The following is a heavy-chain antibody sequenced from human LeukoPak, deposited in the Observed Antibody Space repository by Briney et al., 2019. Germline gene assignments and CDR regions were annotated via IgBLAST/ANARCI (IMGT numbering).Heavy chain of an antibody. D-gene: IGHD5-18*01. V-gene: IGHV5-51*01. Sequence: GGSLKTPCQGSGYSFTRFLIGLVPQMPGEGVGWVGVIYPCDSDTRYTPSFQGQVPIPSDKSINTAYLQWSSLKASDTAMYYCARHREYSYGHNWFVPWGQGTLVTVSS. J-gene: IGHJ5*02. CDR1: GYSFTRFL. CDR3: ARHREYSYGHNWFVP. CDR2: IYPCDSDT.